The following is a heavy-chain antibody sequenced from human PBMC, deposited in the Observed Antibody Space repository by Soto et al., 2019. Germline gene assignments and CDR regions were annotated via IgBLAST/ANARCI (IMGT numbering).Heavy chain of an antibody. CDR1: GFNFGDLY. J-gene: IGHJ4*02. V-gene: IGHV3-11*01. CDR2: ISATGDTT. D-gene: IGHD3-10*02. CDR3: DSQLQYSRRKNYLHI. Sequence: QVQLVESGGALVKPGGSLRLSCAASGFNFGDLYISWIRQAPGTVLDWVSFISATGDTTYYADSVKGRFTISRDNAQKSLKLQMNSLRDEDTAIYHCDSQLQYSRRKNYLHICGQGPLVTVS.